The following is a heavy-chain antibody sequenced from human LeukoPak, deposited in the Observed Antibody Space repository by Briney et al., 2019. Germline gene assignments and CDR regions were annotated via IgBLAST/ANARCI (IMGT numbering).Heavy chain of an antibody. V-gene: IGHV1-2*06. Sequence: ASVKVSCKASGYTCTGYYMHWVRQAPGQGLEWMGRINPNSGGTNYAQKFQGRVTMTRDTSISTAYMELSRLRSDDTAVYYCARDKAVVAATFWFDPWGQGTLVTVSS. CDR2: INPNSGGT. D-gene: IGHD2-15*01. CDR1: GYTCTGYY. J-gene: IGHJ5*02. CDR3: ARDKAVVAATFWFDP.